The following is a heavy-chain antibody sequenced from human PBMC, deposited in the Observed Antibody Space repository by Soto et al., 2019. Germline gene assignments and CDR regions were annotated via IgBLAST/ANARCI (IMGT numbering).Heavy chain of an antibody. D-gene: IGHD3-22*01. CDR1: GGTFSSYA. CDR2: IIPIFGTA. V-gene: IGHV1-69*13. CDR3: ARAGSDYYDSSGPSYYFDY. J-gene: IGHJ4*02. Sequence: GASVKVSCKASGGTFSSYAISWVRQAPGQGLEWMGGIIPIFGTANYAQKFQGRVTITADESTSTAYMELSSLRSEHTAVYYCARAGSDYYDSSGPSYYFDYWGQGPLVTVSS.